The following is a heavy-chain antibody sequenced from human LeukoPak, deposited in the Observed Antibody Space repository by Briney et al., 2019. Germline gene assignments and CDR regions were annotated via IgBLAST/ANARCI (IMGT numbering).Heavy chain of an antibody. CDR2: INPNSGGT. J-gene: IGHJ4*02. CDR3: ASTQTLVGATTD. Sequence: ASVKVSCKASGYTFTGYYMHWVRQAPGQXXXWMGWINPNSGGTNYAQKFQGRVTMTRDTSISTAYMELSRLRSDDTAVYYCASTQTLVGATTDWGQGTLVTVSS. CDR1: GYTFTGYY. V-gene: IGHV1-2*02. D-gene: IGHD1-26*01.